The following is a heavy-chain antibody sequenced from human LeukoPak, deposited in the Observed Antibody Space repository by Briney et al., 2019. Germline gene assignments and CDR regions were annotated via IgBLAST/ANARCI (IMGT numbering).Heavy chain of an antibody. CDR3: AKGVRGVITWFDP. V-gene: IGHV3-23*01. Sequence: PGGSLSLSCEASGFTFSSYAMTWVRQAPGKGLEWVSGISGSGGSTNYADSVKGRFTISRDNSKNTLYLQMNSLRAEDTAVYYCAKGVRGVITWFDPWGQGTLVTVSS. D-gene: IGHD3-10*01. CDR1: GFTFSSYA. CDR2: ISGSGGST. J-gene: IGHJ5*02.